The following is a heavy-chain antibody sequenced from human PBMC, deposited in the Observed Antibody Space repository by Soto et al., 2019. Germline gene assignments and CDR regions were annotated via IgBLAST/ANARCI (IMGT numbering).Heavy chain of an antibody. CDR2: INPNSGGT. CDR3: ARVRNNWNDAEHDAFDI. J-gene: IGHJ3*02. D-gene: IGHD1-20*01. CDR1: GYTFTGYY. V-gene: IGHV1-2*04. Sequence: GASVKVSCKASGYTFTGYYMHWVRQAPGQRLEWMGWINPNSGGTNYAQKFQGWVTMTRDTSISTAYIELSRLRSDDTDVYYFARVRNNWNDAEHDAFDIWGQGTMVTVSS.